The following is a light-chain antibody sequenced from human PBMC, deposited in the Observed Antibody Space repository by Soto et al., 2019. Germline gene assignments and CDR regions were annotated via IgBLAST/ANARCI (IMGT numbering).Light chain of an antibody. CDR3: QQYNSIRGT. V-gene: IGKV1-5*03. CDR1: QSISSW. J-gene: IGKJ1*01. Sequence: DIQMTQSPSSLSASVGDRVTITCRASQSISSWLAWYQQKPGKAPKLLIYKASSLESGVPSRFSGSGSETEFTLTISSLQPDDFATYYCQQYNSIRGTFGQGTKVEIK. CDR2: KAS.